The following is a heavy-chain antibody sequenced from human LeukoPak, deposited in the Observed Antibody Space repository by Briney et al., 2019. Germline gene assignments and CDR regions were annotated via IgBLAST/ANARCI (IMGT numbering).Heavy chain of an antibody. J-gene: IGHJ4*02. CDR3: ARAGYDSSGYYLDY. D-gene: IGHD3-22*01. CDR2: MNPNSGNT. CDR1: GYTFTSYD. V-gene: IGHV1-8*03. Sequence: ASVKVSCKASGYTFTSYDINWVRQATGQGLEWMGWMNPNSGNTGYAQKFQGRVTITRNTSISTAYMELSSLRSEDTAVYYCARAGYDSSGYYLDYWGQGTLVTVSS.